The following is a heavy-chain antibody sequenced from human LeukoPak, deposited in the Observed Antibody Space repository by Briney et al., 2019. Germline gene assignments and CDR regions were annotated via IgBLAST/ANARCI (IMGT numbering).Heavy chain of an antibody. CDR2: INHSGST. CDR1: GGSFSGYY. Sequence: SETLSLTCAVYGGSFSGYYWSWLRQPPGKGLEWIGEINHSGSTNYNPSLKSRVTISVDTSKNQFSLKLSSVTAADTAVYYCAGGPGDYDFWSGYYKQTYYFDYWGQGTLVTVSS. J-gene: IGHJ4*02. D-gene: IGHD3-3*01. CDR3: AGGPGDYDFWSGYYKQTYYFDY. V-gene: IGHV4-34*01.